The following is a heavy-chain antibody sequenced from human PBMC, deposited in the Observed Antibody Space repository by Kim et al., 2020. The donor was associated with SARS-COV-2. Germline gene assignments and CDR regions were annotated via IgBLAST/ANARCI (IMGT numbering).Heavy chain of an antibody. CDR3: ARGGVGATPNSVDY. V-gene: IGHV5-51*01. J-gene: IGHJ4*02. Sequence: YSPAFQGQVTISADKSISTAYLQWSSLKASDTAMYYCARGGVGATPNSVDYWGQGTLVTVSS. D-gene: IGHD1-26*01.